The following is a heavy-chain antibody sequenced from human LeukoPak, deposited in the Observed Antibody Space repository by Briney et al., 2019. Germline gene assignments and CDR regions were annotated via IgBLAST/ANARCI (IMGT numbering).Heavy chain of an antibody. CDR3: TRDDGPYDYDSRGP. J-gene: IGHJ5*02. V-gene: IGHV3-49*04. D-gene: IGHD3-22*01. Sequence: GGSLRLSCTASGFTFGDYDMSWVRQAPGKGLEWVGFIRSKAYGGTTEYAASVKGRFTISRDDSKSIAYLQMNSLKTEDTAVYYCTRDDGPYDYDSRGPWGQGTLVTVSS. CDR1: GFTFGDYD. CDR2: IRSKAYGGTT.